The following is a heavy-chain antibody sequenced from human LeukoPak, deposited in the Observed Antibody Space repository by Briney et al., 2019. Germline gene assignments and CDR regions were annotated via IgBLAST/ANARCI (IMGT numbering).Heavy chain of an antibody. D-gene: IGHD2-2*01. CDR1: GFTFSSYA. J-gene: IGHJ4*02. Sequence: GGSLRLSCAASGFTFSSYAMSWVRQAPGKGLEWASAISGSGGSTYYADSVKGRFTISRDNSKNTLYLQMNSLRAEDTAVYYCAKEAVYVIVVVPAALDYWGQGTLVTVSS. CDR3: AKEAVYVIVVVPAALDY. V-gene: IGHV3-23*01. CDR2: ISGSGGST.